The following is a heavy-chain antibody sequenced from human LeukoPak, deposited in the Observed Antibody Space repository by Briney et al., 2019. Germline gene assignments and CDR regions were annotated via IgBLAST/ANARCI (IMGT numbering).Heavy chain of an antibody. J-gene: IGHJ5*02. Sequence: ASVKVSCKASGYTFTGYYMHWVRQAPGQGLEWMGWINPNSGGTNYAQKFQGRVTMTRDTSISTAYMELSGLRSDDTAVYYCAREVAHCGGDCYPSTTNWFDPWGQGTLVTVSS. V-gene: IGHV1-2*02. D-gene: IGHD2-21*02. CDR1: GYTFTGYY. CDR2: INPNSGGT. CDR3: AREVAHCGGDCYPSTTNWFDP.